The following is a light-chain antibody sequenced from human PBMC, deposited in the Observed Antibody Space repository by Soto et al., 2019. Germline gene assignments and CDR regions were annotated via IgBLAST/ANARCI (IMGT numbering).Light chain of an antibody. CDR3: LQYHNLWA. V-gene: IGKV3-15*01. CDR1: QNIYYN. CDR2: RAS. J-gene: IGKJ1*01. Sequence: ILITPSPATLSGSPGESAPLSCRASQNIYYNVAWYQHRPGQAPRLLIYRASTRAPGVPARFSGSGSGTEFTLTISSLQPEDFTVYSCLQYHNLWACGQGTKVE.